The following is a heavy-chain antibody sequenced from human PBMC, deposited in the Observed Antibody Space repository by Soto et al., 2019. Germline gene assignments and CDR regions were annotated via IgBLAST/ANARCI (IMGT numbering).Heavy chain of an antibody. CDR2: ISFDDGKDK. CDR1: GFTFSDYG. CDR3: AKGTYGGSAPYDYGMDV. D-gene: IGHD3-16*01. J-gene: IGHJ6*02. Sequence: QVQLVESGGGVVQPGRSLRLSCAASGFTFSDYGIHWVRQAPGKGLEWVTFISFDDGKDKFYSAPVRGRFTISRDNSKNTLVLQMNSLRSDDTAIYYCAKGTYGGSAPYDYGMDVWGQGTTVTVSS. V-gene: IGHV3-30*18.